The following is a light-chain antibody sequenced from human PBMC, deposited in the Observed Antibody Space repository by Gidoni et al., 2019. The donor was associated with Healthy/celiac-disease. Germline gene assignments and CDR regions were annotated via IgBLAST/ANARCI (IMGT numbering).Light chain of an antibody. CDR2: EVS. J-gene: IGLJ2*01. V-gene: IGLV2-14*01. CDR3: SSYTSSSTLVV. Sequence: QSALTQPASVSGSPGQSITISCTGTSSDVGGYDYVSWYQQHPGKAPKLMIYEVSNRPLGVSNRFSGSKSGNTASLTISGLQAEDAADYYCSSYTSSSTLVVFGGGTKLTVL. CDR1: SSDVGGYDY.